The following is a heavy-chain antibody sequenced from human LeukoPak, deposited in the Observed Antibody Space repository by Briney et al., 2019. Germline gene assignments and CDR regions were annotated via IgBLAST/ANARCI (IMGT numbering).Heavy chain of an antibody. CDR3: ARQFIVVVPAAENWFDP. Sequence: SETLSLTCTVSGGSISSYYWSWIRQPPGKGLEWIGYIYTSGSTNYNPSLKSRVTISVETSKNQFSLKLSSVTAADTAVYYCARQFIVVVPAAENWFDPWGQGTLVTVSS. CDR2: IYTSGST. CDR1: GGSISSYY. J-gene: IGHJ5*02. V-gene: IGHV4-4*09. D-gene: IGHD2-2*01.